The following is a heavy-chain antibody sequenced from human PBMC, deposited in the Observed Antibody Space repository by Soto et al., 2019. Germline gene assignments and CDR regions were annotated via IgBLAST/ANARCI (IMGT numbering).Heavy chain of an antibody. D-gene: IGHD1-26*01. CDR3: ARDKLGATRNWFDP. J-gene: IGHJ5*02. CDR1: GGSISSYY. V-gene: IGHV4-59*01. Sequence: PSETLSLTCTVSGGSISSYYWSWIRQPPGKGLEWIGYIYYSGSTNYNPSLKSRVTISVDTSKNQFSLKLSSVTAADTAVYYCARDKLGATRNWFDPWGQGTLVTVSS. CDR2: IYYSGST.